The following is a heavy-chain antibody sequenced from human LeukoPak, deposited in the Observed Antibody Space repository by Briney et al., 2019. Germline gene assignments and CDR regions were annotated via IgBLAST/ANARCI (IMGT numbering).Heavy chain of an antibody. CDR3: ARRVVVPAAPYYFDY. J-gene: IGHJ4*02. CDR2: VNSDGSST. CDR1: GFIFSSYW. Sequence: RPGGSLRLSCAASGFIFSSYWMHWVRHAPGKGLVWVSRVNSDGSSTSYADSVKGRFTISRDNAKNTLYLQMNSLRAEDTDVYYCARRVVVPAAPYYFDYWGQGTLVTVSS. D-gene: IGHD2-2*01. V-gene: IGHV3-74*01.